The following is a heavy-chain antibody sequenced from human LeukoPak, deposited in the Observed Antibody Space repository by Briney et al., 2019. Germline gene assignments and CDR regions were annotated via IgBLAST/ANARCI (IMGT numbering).Heavy chain of an antibody. CDR1: GGSISSYY. CDR3: ARDQYSSSWYEFYAFDI. D-gene: IGHD6-13*01. Sequence: SETLSLTCTVSGGSISSYYWSWIRQPAGKGLEWIGRIYTSGSTNYNPSLKSRVTMSVDTSKNQFSLKLSSVTAAATAVYYCARDQYSSSWYEFYAFDIWGQGTMVTVSS. J-gene: IGHJ3*02. V-gene: IGHV4-4*07. CDR2: IYTSGST.